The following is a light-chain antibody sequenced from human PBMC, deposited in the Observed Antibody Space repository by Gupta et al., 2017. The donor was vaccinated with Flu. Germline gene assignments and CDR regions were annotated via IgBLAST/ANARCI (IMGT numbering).Light chain of an antibody. V-gene: IGLV6-57*01. Sequence: NFLLTQPRSVSESPGQPVTISCTRSSDTIASNSVHWYQQRPGTPPTSLIYDDDQRPSGVPPRFSCDPNCASTSALANIWGQEADDDAYYYCPFYDSRDHWVFGEGTKLTVL. CDR3: PFYDSRDHWV. CDR1: SDTIASNS. CDR2: DDD. J-gene: IGLJ3*02.